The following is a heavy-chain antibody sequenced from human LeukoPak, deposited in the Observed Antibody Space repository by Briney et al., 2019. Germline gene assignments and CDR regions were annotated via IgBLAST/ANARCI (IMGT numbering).Heavy chain of an antibody. CDR3: VPYPIAAAGANWFDP. J-gene: IGHJ5*02. Sequence: GGSLRLSCAASGFTFSDYYMSWIRQAPGKGLEWVSYISSSSSSYTNYADSVKGRFAISRDNAKNSLYLQMNSLRAEDTAVYYCVPYPIAAAGANWFDPWGQGTLVTVSS. V-gene: IGHV3-11*03. CDR1: GFTFSDYY. D-gene: IGHD6-13*01. CDR2: ISSSSSSYT.